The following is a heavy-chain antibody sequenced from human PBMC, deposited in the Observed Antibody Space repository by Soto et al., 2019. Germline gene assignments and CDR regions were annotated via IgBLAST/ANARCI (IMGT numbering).Heavy chain of an antibody. D-gene: IGHD5-12*01. V-gene: IGHV3-33*01. CDR1: GFTFSNYA. Sequence: GGSLRLSCAASGFTFSNYAMHWVRQAPGKGLEWVALIWFDGSNKYYADSGKGRFTISRDNSKNTLYLQMNSLTAEDTAVYYCARGGEMATIGRYYYGLDVWGQGTTVTVSS. CDR2: IWFDGSNK. CDR3: ARGGEMATIGRYYYGLDV. J-gene: IGHJ6*02.